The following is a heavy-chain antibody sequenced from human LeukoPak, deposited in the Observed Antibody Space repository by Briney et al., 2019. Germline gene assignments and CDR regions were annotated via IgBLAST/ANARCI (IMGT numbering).Heavy chain of an antibody. Sequence: GGSLRLSCAASGFTFTDYSMTWVRQAPGKGLEWVSSISTVSTYTFYSDSVKGRFTISRDNRKNALYLQMSSLSAEDTAVYYCARDASGFYYYYYMDVWGRGTAVTVSS. V-gene: IGHV3-21*01. D-gene: IGHD6-25*01. J-gene: IGHJ6*03. CDR2: ISTVSTYT. CDR1: GFTFTDYS. CDR3: ARDASGFYYYYYMDV.